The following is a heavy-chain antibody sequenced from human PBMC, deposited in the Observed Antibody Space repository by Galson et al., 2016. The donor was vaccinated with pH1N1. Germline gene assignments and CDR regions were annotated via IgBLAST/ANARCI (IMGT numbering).Heavy chain of an antibody. V-gene: IGHV1-46*03. CDR1: GYTFTRYY. CDR2: INPSGGTT. J-gene: IGHJ4*02. Sequence: SVKVSCKASGYTFTRYYMHWVRQAPGQGLEWMGIINPSGGTTVYAEKFQGRVTMTSDTSTSIAYMDLSNLRSEDTAVYYCARWRSILGVTGFGLWGQGTLVTVSS. D-gene: IGHD1-26*01. CDR3: ARWRSILGVTGFGL.